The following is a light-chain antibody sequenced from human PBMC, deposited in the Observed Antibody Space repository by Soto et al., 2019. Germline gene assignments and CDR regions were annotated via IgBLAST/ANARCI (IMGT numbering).Light chain of an antibody. V-gene: IGKV1-6*01. Sequence: AIQMTQSPSSLSASVGDRVTITCRASQDIRNDLAWYQQKPGKAPKLLIYAASSLQSGVSSRFSGSGSGTDFTLTISSLQPEDFATYYCQQYNTFSTFGQGTKVDIK. J-gene: IGKJ1*01. CDR3: QQYNTFST. CDR2: AAS. CDR1: QDIRND.